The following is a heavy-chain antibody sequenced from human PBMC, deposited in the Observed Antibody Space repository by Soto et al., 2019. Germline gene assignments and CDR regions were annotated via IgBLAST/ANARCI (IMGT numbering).Heavy chain of an antibody. D-gene: IGHD5-12*01. CDR1: GDTVSTNTAA. CDR2: IYYKSRWYN. CDR3: ARDWGYDPDPTYYYGMDV. J-gene: IGHJ6*02. V-gene: IGHV6-1*01. Sequence: PSQTLSLTCVISGDTVSTNTAAWNLIRQSPSRGLEWLGRIYYKSRWYNDYSESLKSRIAIIPDTSRNQFSLQLNSVIPEDTAVYYCARDWGYDPDPTYYYGMDVWGQGTKVTVSS.